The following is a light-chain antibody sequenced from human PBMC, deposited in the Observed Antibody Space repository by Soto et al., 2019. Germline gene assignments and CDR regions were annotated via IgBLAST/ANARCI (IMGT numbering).Light chain of an antibody. CDR3: SSYADTNHLLYV. V-gene: IGLV2-8*01. CDR1: SSDIGSYNY. J-gene: IGLJ1*01. CDR2: EVS. Sequence: QSALTQPPSASGSPGQSVTISCTGTSSDIGSYNYVSWYQQHPGKAPRLLIYEVSQRPSGVPDRFSGSKSANTASLTVSGLQPEDEADYYCSSYADTNHLLYVFGTGTKLTVL.